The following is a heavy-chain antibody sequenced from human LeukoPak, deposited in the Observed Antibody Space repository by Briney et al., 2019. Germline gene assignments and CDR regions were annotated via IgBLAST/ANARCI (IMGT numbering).Heavy chain of an antibody. V-gene: IGHV3-7*04. CDR2: IKEDGSEK. CDR1: GFTFNSFW. D-gene: IGHD2-2*02. CDR3: ARDPYTRGFGAFDV. Sequence: GGSLRLSCAASGFTFNSFWMTWVRQAPGNGLEWVANIKEDGSEKVYVDSLKGRFTISRDNARNALYLQMNSLRVEDTAVYYCARDPYTRGFGAFDVWGQGTMVTVSS. J-gene: IGHJ3*01.